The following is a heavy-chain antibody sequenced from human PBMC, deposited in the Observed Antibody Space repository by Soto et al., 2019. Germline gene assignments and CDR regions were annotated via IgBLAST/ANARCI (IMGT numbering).Heavy chain of an antibody. CDR2: IALDGSVS. CDR3: AKEFRHDNWFFEH. V-gene: IGHV3-30*18. D-gene: IGHD3-22*01. CDR1: GFTFTSHG. Sequence: GGPLRLSCAVSGFTFTSHGMQRVRQVPGKGLEWVAVIALDGSVSYYTDSVKGRFTVSRDNSKSILYLQMNSLRAEDTAVYYCAKEFRHDNWFFEHWGQGTQVTVSS. J-gene: IGHJ4*02.